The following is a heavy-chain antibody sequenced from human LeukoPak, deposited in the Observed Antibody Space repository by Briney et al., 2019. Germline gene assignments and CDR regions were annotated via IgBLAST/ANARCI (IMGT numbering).Heavy chain of an antibody. Sequence: SGTLSLTCAVSGGSMSSSHWWSWVRQPPGKGLEWIGEIYHTGSTNYNPSLKGRVTISVDKSKNQFSLKLTSVTAADTAVYYCAKAKRDTAMEIWGQGTLVTVSS. CDR3: AKAKRDTAMEI. J-gene: IGHJ4*02. CDR2: IYHTGST. V-gene: IGHV4-4*02. D-gene: IGHD5-18*01. CDR1: GGSMSSSHW.